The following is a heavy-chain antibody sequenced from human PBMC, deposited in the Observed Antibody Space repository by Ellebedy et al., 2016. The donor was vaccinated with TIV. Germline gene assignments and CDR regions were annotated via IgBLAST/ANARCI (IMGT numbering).Heavy chain of an antibody. D-gene: IGHD2-21*02. J-gene: IGHJ4*02. Sequence: SGPTLVKPTETLTLTCTVSGFSLTNIIMGVSWFRQPPGKALEWLAHIFPNDKGSYTTSLKRRLTISKDTAKSQVVLTLSNMYPVDAATYYCARILRYCGGDCSFLFDFWGQGTLVTVSS. CDR3: ARILRYCGGDCSFLFDF. CDR1: GFSLTNIIMG. V-gene: IGHV2-26*01. CDR2: IFPNDKG.